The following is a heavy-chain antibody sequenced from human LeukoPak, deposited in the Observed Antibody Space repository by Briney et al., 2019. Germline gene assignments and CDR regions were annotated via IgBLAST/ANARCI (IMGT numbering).Heavy chain of an antibody. J-gene: IGHJ6*02. Sequence: SVKVSCKASGGTFSSYAISWVRQAPGQGLEWMGVIIPIFGTANYAQKFQGRVTITADESTNTAYMELSSLRSEDTAVYYCARPYDSRGYTYGMGVWGQGTTVTVSS. CDR3: ARPYDSRGYTYGMGV. V-gene: IGHV1-69*13. D-gene: IGHD3-22*01. CDR2: IIPIFGTA. CDR1: GGTFSSYA.